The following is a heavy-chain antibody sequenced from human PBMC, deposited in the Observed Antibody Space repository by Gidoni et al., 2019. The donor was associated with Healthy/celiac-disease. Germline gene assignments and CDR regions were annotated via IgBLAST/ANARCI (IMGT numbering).Heavy chain of an antibody. CDR1: GGAFSGYY. CDR2: INLSGST. J-gene: IGHJ6*03. V-gene: IGHV4-34*01. D-gene: IGHD3-22*01. Sequence: QVQLQQWGAGLLKPSETLSLTCAVYGGAFSGYYWSWIRQPPGKGLGWIGEINLSGSTNYNPSLKSRVTISVDTSKNQFSLKLSSVTAADTAVYYCARGLKGDYYDSSGYKTPFYYYYYMDVWGKGTTVTVSS. CDR3: ARGLKGDYYDSSGYKTPFYYYYYMDV.